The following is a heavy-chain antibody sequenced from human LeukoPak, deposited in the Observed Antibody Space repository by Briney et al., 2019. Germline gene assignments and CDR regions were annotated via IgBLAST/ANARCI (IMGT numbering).Heavy chain of an antibody. CDR2: VIPIFATT. D-gene: IGHD2-15*01. V-gene: IGHV1-69*13. J-gene: IGHJ6*02. CDR3: ARVLLTPYGMDV. Sequence: SVKVSCKASGGTFSTYAISWVRQAPGQGLEWMGGVIPIFATTNYAQKFQGRVTIIADESTSTAYMELSSLRSEDTAVYYCARVLLTPYGMDVWGQGTTVTVSS. CDR1: GGTFSTYA.